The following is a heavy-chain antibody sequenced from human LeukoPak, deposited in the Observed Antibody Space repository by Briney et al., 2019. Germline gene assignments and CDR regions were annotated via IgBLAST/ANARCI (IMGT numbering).Heavy chain of an antibody. V-gene: IGHV4-59*01. D-gene: IGHD3-22*01. Sequence: SETLSLTCTVSGGSLSSYYWSWIRQPPGKGLEWIGYIYYSGSTNYNPSLKSRVTISVDTSKNQFSLKLSSVTAADTAVYYCARGEFENDSSGYYPGVSGGRRGYYFDYWGQGTLVTVSS. CDR3: ARGEFENDSSGYYPGVSGGRRGYYFDY. CDR1: GGSLSSYY. CDR2: IYYSGST. J-gene: IGHJ4*02.